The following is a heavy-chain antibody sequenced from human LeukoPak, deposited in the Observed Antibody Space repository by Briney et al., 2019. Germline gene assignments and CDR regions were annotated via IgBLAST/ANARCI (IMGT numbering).Heavy chain of an antibody. CDR3: ARDLDSSGYFDY. CDR1: GYTFTRYY. V-gene: IGHV1-46*01. D-gene: IGHD3-22*01. J-gene: IGHJ4*02. CDR2: INPSGCST. Sequence: ASVNVSCKASGYTFTRYYMHWVRQAPGQGLEWMGIINPSGCSTSYAQKFQGRVTMTRDTSTSTVYMELSSLRSEDTAVYYCARDLDSSGYFDYWGQGTLVTVSS.